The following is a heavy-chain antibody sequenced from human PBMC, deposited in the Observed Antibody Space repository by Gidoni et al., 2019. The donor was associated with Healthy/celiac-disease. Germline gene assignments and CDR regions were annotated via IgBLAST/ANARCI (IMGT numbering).Heavy chain of an antibody. CDR2: ISSSSSTI. V-gene: IGHV3-48*04. CDR1: GFPFSSYS. D-gene: IGHD4-17*01. CDR3: ARDGDGDFVYYYYGMDV. Sequence: EVQLVESGGGLVQPGGSLRLSWAASGFPFSSYSMNWVRQAPGKGLEWVSYISSSSSTISYADSVKGRFTISRDNAKNSLYLQMNSLRAEDTAVYYCARDGDGDFVYYYYGMDVWGQGTTVTVSS. J-gene: IGHJ6*02.